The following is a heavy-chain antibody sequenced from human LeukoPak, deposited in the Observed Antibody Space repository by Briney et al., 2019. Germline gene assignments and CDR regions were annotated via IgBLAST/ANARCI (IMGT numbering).Heavy chain of an antibody. CDR2: ISAYNGNT. CDR3: ARAYYYDSSGYYSDY. V-gene: IGHV1-18*01. Sequence: ASVKVSCKASGYTFTSYGISWVRQAPGQGLEWMGWISAYNGNTNYTQKLQGRVTMTTDTSTSTAYMELRSLRSDDTAVYYCARAYYYDSSGYYSDYWGQGTLVTVSS. D-gene: IGHD3-22*01. J-gene: IGHJ4*02. CDR1: GYTFTSYG.